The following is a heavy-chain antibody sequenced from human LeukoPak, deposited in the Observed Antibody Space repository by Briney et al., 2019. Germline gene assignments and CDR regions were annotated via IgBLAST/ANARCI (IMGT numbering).Heavy chain of an antibody. D-gene: IGHD3-10*01. CDR2: ISYDGSNK. Sequence: GSLRLSCAASGFTFSSYAMHWVRQAPGKGLEWVAVISYDGSNKYYADSVKGRFTISRDNSKNTLYLQMNSLRAEDTAVYYCARDGIRKGYYYGSGDYWGQGTLVTVSS. CDR3: ARDGIRKGYYYGSGDY. CDR1: GFTFSSYA. J-gene: IGHJ4*02. V-gene: IGHV3-30-3*01.